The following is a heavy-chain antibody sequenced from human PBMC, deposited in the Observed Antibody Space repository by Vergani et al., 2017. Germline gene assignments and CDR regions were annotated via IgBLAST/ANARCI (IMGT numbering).Heavy chain of an antibody. V-gene: IGHV2-26*01. D-gene: IGHD3-9*01. CDR2: IFSTDEK. J-gene: IGHJ4*02. Sequence: QITLKESGPTLVQPTQTLTLTCTFSGFSLRNARMGVSWIRQPPGKALEWLAHIFSTDEKSYSTSLKNRLTISKDTSKSQVILTMTNMGPVDTATYYCGRSRSDYDILTVYYTPCYFDYCSQGSLVSVSS. CDR3: GRSRSDYDILTVYYTPCYFDY. CDR1: GFSLRNARMG.